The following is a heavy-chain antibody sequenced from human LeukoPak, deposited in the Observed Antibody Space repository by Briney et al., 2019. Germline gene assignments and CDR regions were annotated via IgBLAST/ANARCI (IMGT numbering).Heavy chain of an antibody. J-gene: IGHJ4*02. V-gene: IGHV1-24*01. CDR3: ATDSPYSGSYFY. CDR2: FDPEDGET. D-gene: IGHD1-26*01. Sequence: ASVKVSCNVSGYTLTELSMHWVRQAPGKGLEWMGGFDPEDGETIYAQKFQGRVTMTEDTSTDTAYMELSSLRSEDTAVYYCATDSPYSGSYFYWGQGTLVTVSS. CDR1: GYTLTELS.